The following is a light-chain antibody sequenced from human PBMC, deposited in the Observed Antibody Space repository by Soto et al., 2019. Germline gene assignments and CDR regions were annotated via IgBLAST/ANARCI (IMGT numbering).Light chain of an antibody. V-gene: IGKV1-8*01. Sequence: AIRMTQSTSSFSASTGDRVTITCRASQGISSYLAWYQQKPGKAPKLLIYAASTLQSGVPSRFSGSGSGTDFTLTNSCLQSEDFATYYCQQYYSYPITFGQGTRLETK. J-gene: IGKJ5*01. CDR3: QQYYSYPIT. CDR1: QGISSY. CDR2: AAS.